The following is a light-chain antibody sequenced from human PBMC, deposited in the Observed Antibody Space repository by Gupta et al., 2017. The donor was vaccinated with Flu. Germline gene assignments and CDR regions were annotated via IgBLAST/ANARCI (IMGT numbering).Light chain of an antibody. V-gene: IGLV2-23*01. CDR2: EGS. CDR1: SSDVGSYNL. J-gene: IGLJ3*02. Sequence: QSALTQPASVSGSPGQSITISCNGTSSDVGSYNLVSWYQQQPGKAPKLMIYEGSKRPSGVSNRFSGSKSGNTASLTISGLQAEDEADYYCCSYAGSSTWVFGGGTKLTVL. CDR3: CSYAGSSTWV.